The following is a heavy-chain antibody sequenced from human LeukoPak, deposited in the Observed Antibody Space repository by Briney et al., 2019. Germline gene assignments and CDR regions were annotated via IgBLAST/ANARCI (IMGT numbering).Heavy chain of an antibody. J-gene: IGHJ3*02. Sequence: SQTLSLTCTVSGVSISSGGYYWSWIRQHPGKGLEWIGYIYYSGSTYYNPSLKSRVTISVDTSKNQFSLKLSSVTAADTAVYYCARDFPGYCSGGSCYSDAFDIWGQGTMVTVSS. CDR3: ARDFPGYCSGGSCYSDAFDI. V-gene: IGHV4-31*03. CDR2: IYYSGST. CDR1: GVSISSGGYY. D-gene: IGHD2-15*01.